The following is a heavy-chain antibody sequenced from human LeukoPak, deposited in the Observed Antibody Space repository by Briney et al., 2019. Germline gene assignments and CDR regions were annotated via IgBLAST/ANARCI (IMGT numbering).Heavy chain of an antibody. CDR1: GGSFSGYY. CDR2: INHSGST. Sequence: SETLSLTCAGYGGSFSGYYWSWMRQPPGKGLEWIGEINHSGSTNYKPAVMRRVTISVDTSKNQFSLQLSPVTAPDTAVYYCARALVPKLSFDPWGQGTLVTVSS. V-gene: IGHV4-34*01. CDR3: ARALVPKLSFDP. J-gene: IGHJ5*02. D-gene: IGHD2-15*01.